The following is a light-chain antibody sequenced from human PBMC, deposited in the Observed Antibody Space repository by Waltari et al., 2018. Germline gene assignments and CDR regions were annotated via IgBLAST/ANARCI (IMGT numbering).Light chain of an antibody. Sequence: DIQMTQSPSTLSASLGDRATITCRASQSISNWLAWYQQKPGKAPKLLISKASSLESGVPERFSGRGSGTEFTLTISSLQADDFATYYCQQYYSYRLTFGGGTKVEIK. CDR3: QQYYSYRLT. J-gene: IGKJ4*01. CDR2: KAS. CDR1: QSISNW. V-gene: IGKV1-5*03.